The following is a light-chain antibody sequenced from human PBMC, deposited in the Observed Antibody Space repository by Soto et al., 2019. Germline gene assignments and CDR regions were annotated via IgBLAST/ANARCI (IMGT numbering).Light chain of an antibody. CDR1: QGISRT. V-gene: IGKV3-15*01. CDR2: GAS. J-gene: IGKJ4*01. CDR3: QHYNHWPPLS. Sequence: EIVMTQSPATLSVSPGETATLSCRASQGISRTLAWYQLKPGQAPRLLFYGASTRATGVPARFSGSGSGTEFTLTISSLQSEDSALYYCQHYNHWPPLSFGGGTKVEI.